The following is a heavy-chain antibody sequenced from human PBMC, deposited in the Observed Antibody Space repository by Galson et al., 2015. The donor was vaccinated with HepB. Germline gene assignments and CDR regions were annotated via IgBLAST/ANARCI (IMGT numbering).Heavy chain of an antibody. CDR1: GYTFTSYA. CDR3: AREEGSMDIVATIGELEY. J-gene: IGHJ4*02. Sequence: SVKVSCKASGYTFTSYAMHWVRQAPGQRLEWMGWINAGNGNTKYSQKFQGRDTITRDTSASTAYMELSSLRSEDTAVYYCAREEGSMDIVATIGELEYWGQGTLVTVSS. V-gene: IGHV1-3*01. CDR2: INAGNGNT. D-gene: IGHD5-12*01.